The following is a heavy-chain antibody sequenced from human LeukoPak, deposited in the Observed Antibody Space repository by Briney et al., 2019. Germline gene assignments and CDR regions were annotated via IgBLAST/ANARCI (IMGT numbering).Heavy chain of an antibody. CDR3: ARDWPNWFDP. J-gene: IGHJ5*02. Sequence: SETLSLTCAVYGGSFSGYYWSWIRQPPGKGLEWIGEINHSGSTNYNPSLKSRVTISVDTSKNQFYLKLSSVTAADTAVYYCARDWPNWFDPWGQGTLVTVSS. V-gene: IGHV4-34*01. CDR1: GGSFSGYY. CDR2: INHSGST.